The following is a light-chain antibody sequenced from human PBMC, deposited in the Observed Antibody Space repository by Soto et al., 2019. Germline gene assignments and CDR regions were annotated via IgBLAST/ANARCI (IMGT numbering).Light chain of an antibody. V-gene: IGKV2-28*01. Sequence: DIVMTQSPLSLPVTPGEPASISCRSSQSLLHSNGYNWLDWYLQKPGQSPQLLIHLGSNRASGVPDRFSGSGSGTDFTLKISRVETEDVGVYYCMQALQTPLTLGGGTRVEIK. CDR3: MQALQTPLT. CDR1: QSLLHSNGYNW. CDR2: LGS. J-gene: IGKJ4*01.